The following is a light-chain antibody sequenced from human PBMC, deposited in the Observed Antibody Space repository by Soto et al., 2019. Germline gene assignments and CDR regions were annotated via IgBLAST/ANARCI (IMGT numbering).Light chain of an antibody. V-gene: IGKV3-15*01. J-gene: IGKJ5*01. Sequence: EIVMTQSPATLSVSPGERATLYCRASQSVSSNLAWYQQKPGQAPRLLIYGASTGATGIPARFSGSGSGIEFTLTISSLQSEDFAVYYCQQYNNWPPVTFGQGTRLEIK. CDR2: GAS. CDR3: QQYNNWPPVT. CDR1: QSVSSN.